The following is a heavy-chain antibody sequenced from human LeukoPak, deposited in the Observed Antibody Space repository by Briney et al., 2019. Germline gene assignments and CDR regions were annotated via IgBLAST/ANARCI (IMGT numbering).Heavy chain of an antibody. J-gene: IGHJ4*02. CDR3: SRLVIESDY. CDR1: VYSFSGSY. CDR2: INPNNGVK. V-gene: IGHV1-2*02. Sequence: GASVKVSCKASVYSFSGSYLHWGRQAPGQKLEWMGWINPNNGVKKYAQKFQDRVTMTRDTAISTAYMGLRRLRSDDTAVSYCSRLVIESDYGGQGTLVTVS. D-gene: IGHD3-16*02.